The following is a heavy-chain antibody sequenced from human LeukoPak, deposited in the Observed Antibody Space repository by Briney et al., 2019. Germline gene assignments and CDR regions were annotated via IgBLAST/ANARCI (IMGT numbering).Heavy chain of an antibody. CDR3: ARGVSSGRQEYFQH. CDR2: IIPIFGTA. Sequence: SVKVSCKASGGTFSSYAISWVRQAPGQGLEWMGGIIPIFGTANYAQKFRGRVTITADESTSTAYMELSSLRSEDTAVYYCARGVSSGRQEYFQHWGQGTLVTVSS. J-gene: IGHJ1*01. V-gene: IGHV1-69*01. CDR1: GGTFSSYA. D-gene: IGHD6-19*01.